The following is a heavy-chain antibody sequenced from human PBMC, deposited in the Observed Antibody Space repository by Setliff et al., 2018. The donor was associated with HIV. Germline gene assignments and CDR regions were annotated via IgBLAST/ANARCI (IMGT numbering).Heavy chain of an antibody. J-gene: IGHJ4*02. CDR1: GGSFSAYY. Sequence: PSETLSLTCAVYGGSFSAYYWSWIRQPPGKGLEWIGEINHSGSTNYNPSLKTRVTISVDTSKNQFSLTLTSVTAADTAMYYCARRGYYDSSGLDYWGQGTLVTVSS. CDR3: ARRGYYDSSGLDY. V-gene: IGHV4-34*01. D-gene: IGHD3-22*01. CDR2: INHSGST.